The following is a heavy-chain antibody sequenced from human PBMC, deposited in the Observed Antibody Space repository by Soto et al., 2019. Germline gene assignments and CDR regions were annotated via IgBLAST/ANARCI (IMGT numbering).Heavy chain of an antibody. V-gene: IGHV1-69*13. CDR3: ARIVDCSGGSCYGPQFDY. Sequence: SVKVSCKASGGTLSSYAISWVRQAPGQGLEWMGGIIPIFGTANYAQKFQGRVTITADESTSTAYMELSSLRSEDTAVYYCARIVDCSGGSCYGPQFDYWGQGTLVTVSS. CDR1: GGTLSSYA. J-gene: IGHJ4*02. CDR2: IIPIFGTA. D-gene: IGHD2-15*01.